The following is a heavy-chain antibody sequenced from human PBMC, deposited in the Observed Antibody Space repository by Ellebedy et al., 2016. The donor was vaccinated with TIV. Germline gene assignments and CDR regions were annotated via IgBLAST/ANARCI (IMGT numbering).Heavy chain of an antibody. J-gene: IGHJ4*02. Sequence: PGGSLRLSCAVSGITFRIYAMSRVRQAPGKGLEWVSSISDDGDSTHYADSVKGRFTISRDNSRNTLFLQKDSLRGADTAMYFCATRDQLLESWGQGTLVTVSS. CDR1: GITFRIYA. V-gene: IGHV3-23*01. CDR2: ISDDGDST. CDR3: ATRDQLLES. D-gene: IGHD2-2*01.